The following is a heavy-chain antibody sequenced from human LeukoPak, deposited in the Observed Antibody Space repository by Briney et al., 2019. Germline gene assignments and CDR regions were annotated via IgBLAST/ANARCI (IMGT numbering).Heavy chain of an antibody. J-gene: IGHJ4*02. CDR1: GGSINNYW. Sequence: ETLSLTCSVSGGSINNYWWNWIRQPPGKGLEWIGYIYYSGSTSYNPSLKSRLTVSVDTSLNQFSLKLNSVTAADTAVYYCARYCSGGDCYSKALDYWGQGILVTVSS. V-gene: IGHV4-59*01. CDR2: IYYSGST. D-gene: IGHD2-15*01. CDR3: ARYCSGGDCYSKALDY.